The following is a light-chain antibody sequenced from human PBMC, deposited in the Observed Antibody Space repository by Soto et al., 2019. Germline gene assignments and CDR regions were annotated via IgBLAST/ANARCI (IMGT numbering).Light chain of an antibody. Sequence: SVLTQPRSVSGSPGQSVTVSCIGTSSDVGDYNSVSWYQQHPGKAPKLMIYDVSKRPSGVPDRFSGSKSGNTASLTISGLQAEDEADYYCCSYVGSYSYVFGSGTKVTV. CDR2: DVS. V-gene: IGLV2-11*01. CDR1: SSDVGDYNS. CDR3: CSYVGSYSYV. J-gene: IGLJ1*01.